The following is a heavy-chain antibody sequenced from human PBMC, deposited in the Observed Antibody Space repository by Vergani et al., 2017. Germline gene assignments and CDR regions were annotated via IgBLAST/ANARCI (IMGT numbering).Heavy chain of an antibody. Sequence: QVQLQESGPGLVKPSGTLSLTCAVSGGSISSSNWWSWVRQPPGKGLEWIGEIYHSGSTNYNPSLKSRVTISVDKSKNQFSLKLSSVTAADTAVYYCAGDGVTDGNSVVGWYFDLWGRGTLVTVSS. J-gene: IGHJ2*01. CDR2: IYHSGST. CDR3: AGDGVTDGNSVVGWYFDL. CDR1: GGSISSSNW. D-gene: IGHD4-23*01. V-gene: IGHV4-4*02.